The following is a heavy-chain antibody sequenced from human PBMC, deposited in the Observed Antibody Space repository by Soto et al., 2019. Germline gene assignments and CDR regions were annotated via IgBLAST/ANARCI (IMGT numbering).Heavy chain of an antibody. CDR2: IYYSGST. J-gene: IGHJ4*02. V-gene: IGHV4-30-4*01. D-gene: IGHD3-22*01. CDR1: GGSISSGDYY. Sequence: PSETLSLTCTVSGGSISSGDYYWSWIRQPPGKGLEWIGYIYYSGSTYYNPSLKSRVTISVDTSKNQFSLKLSSVTAADTAVYYCASSYSSGYLSPYYFDYWGQGTLVTSPQ. CDR3: ASSYSSGYLSPYYFDY.